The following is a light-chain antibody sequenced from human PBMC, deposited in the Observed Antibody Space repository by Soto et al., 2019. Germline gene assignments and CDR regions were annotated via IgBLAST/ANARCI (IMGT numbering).Light chain of an antibody. CDR2: DVS. J-gene: IGLJ2*01. V-gene: IGLV2-14*01. CDR1: SSDVGGYNY. Sequence: QSVLTQPASVSGSPGQSITISCTGTSSDVGGYNYVSWYQQHPGKAPKLMIYDVSNRPSGVSNRFSGSKSGNTASLTISGLQAEDEADYYCSSYTSSSFLFGGGTQLTVL. CDR3: SSYTSSSFL.